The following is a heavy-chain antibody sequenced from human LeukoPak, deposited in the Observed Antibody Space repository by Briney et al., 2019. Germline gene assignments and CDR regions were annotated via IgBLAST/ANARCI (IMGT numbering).Heavy chain of an antibody. D-gene: IGHD4-17*01. CDR1: GGSISSGGYS. J-gene: IGHJ4*02. CDR3: ARVPHLPNDYGDSSYYLDH. CDR2: IYHSGST. V-gene: IGHV4-30-2*01. Sequence: PSETLSLTCAVSGGSISSGGYSWSWIRQPPGKGLEWIGYIYHSGSTYYNPSLKSRVTISLDRSKNQFFLKLRSVTAADTAVYYCARVPHLPNDYGDSSYYLDHWGQGILVTVSS.